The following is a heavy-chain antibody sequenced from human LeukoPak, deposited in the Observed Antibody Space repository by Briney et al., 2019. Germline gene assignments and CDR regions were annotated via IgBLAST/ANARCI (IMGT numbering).Heavy chain of an antibody. CDR1: GFTFSSYG. V-gene: IGHV3-30*02. CDR2: IRYDGSNK. J-gene: IGHJ6*02. CDR3: ARDSPGALPRDDYGMDV. D-gene: IGHD7-27*01. Sequence: GGSLRLSCAASGFTFSSYGMHWVRQAPGKGLEWVAFIRYDGSNKYYADSVKGRFTISRDNAKNSLYLQMNSLRAEDTAVYYCARDSPGALPRDDYGMDVWGQGTTVTVSS.